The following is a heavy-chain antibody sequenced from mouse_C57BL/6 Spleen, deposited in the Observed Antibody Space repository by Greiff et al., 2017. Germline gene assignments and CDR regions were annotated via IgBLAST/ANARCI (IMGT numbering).Heavy chain of an antibody. V-gene: IGHV1-7*01. Sequence: VQLQQSGAELAKPGASVKLSCKASGYTFTSYWMHWVKQRPGQGLEWIGYINPSSGYTKYNQKFKDKATLTADKSSSTAYMQLSNLTYEDSADYYCARPYYSNWDYAMDYWGQGTSVTVSS. CDR2: INPSSGYT. CDR3: ARPYYSNWDYAMDY. J-gene: IGHJ4*01. CDR1: GYTFTSYW. D-gene: IGHD2-5*01.